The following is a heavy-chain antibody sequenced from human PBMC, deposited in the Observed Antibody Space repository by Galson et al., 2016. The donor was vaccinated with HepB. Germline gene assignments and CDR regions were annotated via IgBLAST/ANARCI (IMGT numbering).Heavy chain of an antibody. V-gene: IGHV4-61*01. CDR3: ARWDIAARLVFDH. D-gene: IGHD6-6*01. CDR1: GGSVSSLSHY. J-gene: IGHJ4*02. CDR2: IYYSGST. Sequence: SETLSLTCTVSGGSVSSLSHYWSWIRQPPGKGPEWIGYIYYSGSTNYNPSLKSRLTITVDTSKNQFSLKLSSVTGADTAVYYCARWDIAARLVFDHWGQGTLVTVSS.